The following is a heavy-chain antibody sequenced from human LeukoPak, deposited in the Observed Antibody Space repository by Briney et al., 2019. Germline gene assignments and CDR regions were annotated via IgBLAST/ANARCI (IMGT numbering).Heavy chain of an antibody. J-gene: IGHJ3*02. V-gene: IGHV1-69*05. CDR1: GGTFSSYA. CDR2: IIPIFGTA. D-gene: IGHD2-21*02. CDR3: ASLCGGDCAGAFDI. Sequence: GASVKVSCKASGGTFSSYAISWVRQAPGQGLEWMGVIIPIFGTANYAQKFQGRVTITTDESTSTAYMELSSLRSEDTAVYYCASLCGGDCAGAFDIWGQGTMVTVSS.